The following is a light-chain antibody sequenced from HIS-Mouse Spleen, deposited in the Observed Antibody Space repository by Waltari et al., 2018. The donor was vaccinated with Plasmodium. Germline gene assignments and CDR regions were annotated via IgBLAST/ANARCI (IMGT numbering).Light chain of an antibody. CDR2: QDS. J-gene: IGLJ2*01. CDR1: KLGDKY. V-gene: IGLV3-1*01. Sequence: SYELTQPPSVSVSPGQTASITCPGDKLGDKYACWYQQKPGPFPVLVIYQDSKRPSGIPERFSGSNSGNTATLTISGTQAMDEADYYCQAWDSSTVVFGGGTKLTVL. CDR3: QAWDSSTVV.